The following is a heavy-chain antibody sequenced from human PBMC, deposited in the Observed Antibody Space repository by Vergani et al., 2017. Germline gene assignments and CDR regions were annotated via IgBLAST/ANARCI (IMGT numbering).Heavy chain of an antibody. D-gene: IGHD3-10*01. CDR3: ARVRYYYGSGRYLNYYYSYMDV. CDR1: GGTFSSYT. J-gene: IGHJ6*03. CDR2: IIPILGIA. Sequence: QVQLVQSGAEVKKPGSSVKVSCKASGGTFSSYTISWVRQAPGQGLEWMGRIIPILGIANYAQKFQGRVTITADESTSTAYMELSSLRSEDTAVYYCARVRYYYGSGRYLNYYYSYMDVWGKGTTVTVSS. V-gene: IGHV1-69*02.